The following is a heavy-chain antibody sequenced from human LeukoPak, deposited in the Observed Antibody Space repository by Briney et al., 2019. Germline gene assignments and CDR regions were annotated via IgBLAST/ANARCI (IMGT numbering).Heavy chain of an antibody. CDR1: GGSINNYY. CDR2: IYYSGST. Sequence: SETLSLTCTVSGGSINNYYWSWIQQPPGKGLERIGYIYYSGSTNYNPSLKSRVTISVDTSKNQFSLKLSSVTAADTAVYYCARDRDVDTAMSASYGMDVWGQGTTVTVSS. D-gene: IGHD5-18*01. J-gene: IGHJ6*02. V-gene: IGHV4-59*01. CDR3: ARDRDVDTAMSASYGMDV.